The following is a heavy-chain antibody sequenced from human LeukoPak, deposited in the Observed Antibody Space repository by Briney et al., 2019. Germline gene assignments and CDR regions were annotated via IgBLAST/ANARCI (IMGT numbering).Heavy chain of an antibody. D-gene: IGHD6-19*01. CDR1: GYTFTSYG. J-gene: IGHJ6*02. Sequence: ASVTVSCKASGYTFTSYGISWVRQAPGQGLEWMGWISAYNGNTNYAQKLQGRVTMTTDTSTSTAYMELRSLRSDDTAVYYCARDPEYSSGLKYYYYYYGMDVWGQGTTVTISS. V-gene: IGHV1-18*01. CDR2: ISAYNGNT. CDR3: ARDPEYSSGLKYYYYYYGMDV.